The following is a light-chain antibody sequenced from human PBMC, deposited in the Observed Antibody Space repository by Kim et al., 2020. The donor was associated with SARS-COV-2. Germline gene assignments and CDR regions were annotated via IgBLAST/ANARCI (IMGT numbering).Light chain of an antibody. CDR1: QGISSY. CDR3: QQVNSYPRT. Sequence: SSVGDRVNITCRASQGISSYLAWYQQKPGTAPKVLIYAASTLQTGVPSRFSGSGSGTEFTLTISSLQPEDFATYYCQQVNSYPRTFGGGTKVDIK. V-gene: IGKV1-9*01. CDR2: AAS. J-gene: IGKJ4*01.